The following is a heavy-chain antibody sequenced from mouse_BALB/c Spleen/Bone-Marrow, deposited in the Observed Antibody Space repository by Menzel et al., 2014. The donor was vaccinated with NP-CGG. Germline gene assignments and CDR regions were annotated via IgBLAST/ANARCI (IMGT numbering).Heavy chain of an antibody. CDR2: IDPANGNT. D-gene: IGHD2-4*01. V-gene: IGHV14-3*02. Sequence: EVQVVESGAELVKPGASVKLSCTASGFNIKDTYMHWVKQRPEQGLEWIGRIDPANGNTKYDPKFQGKATITADTSSNTAYLQLSSLTSEDTAAYYCATMITDWYFDVWGAGTTVTVSS. J-gene: IGHJ1*01. CDR1: GFNIKDTY. CDR3: ATMITDWYFDV.